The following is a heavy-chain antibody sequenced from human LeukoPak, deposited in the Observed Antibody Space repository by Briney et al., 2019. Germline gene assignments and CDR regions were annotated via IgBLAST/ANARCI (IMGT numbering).Heavy chain of an antibody. CDR2: INPNSGGT. Sequence: GASVKVSCKTSGYIFTGYYIHWVRQAPGQGLEWMGWINPNSGGTKYAQKFQGRVTMTSGTSITTAYMDLSRLRSDDTAVYYCVSFVVVASTRVNWGQGTLVTVSS. V-gene: IGHV1-2*02. J-gene: IGHJ4*02. CDR3: VSFVVVASTRVN. CDR1: GYIFTGYY. D-gene: IGHD2-21*02.